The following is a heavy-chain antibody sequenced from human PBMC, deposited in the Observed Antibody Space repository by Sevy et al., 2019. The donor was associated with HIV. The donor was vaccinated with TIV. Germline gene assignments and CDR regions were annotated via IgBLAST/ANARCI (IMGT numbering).Heavy chain of an antibody. V-gene: IGHV3-30*18. CDR2: ISYDGSNK. CDR3: ANEEHMVRGVIPGDY. Sequence: GGSLRLSCAASGFTFSSCGMHWVRQAPGKGLEWVAVISYDGSNKYYADSVKGRFTISRDNSKNTLYLQMNSLRAEDTAVYYCANEEHMVRGVIPGDYWGQGTLVTVSS. J-gene: IGHJ4*02. CDR1: GFTFSSCG. D-gene: IGHD3-10*01.